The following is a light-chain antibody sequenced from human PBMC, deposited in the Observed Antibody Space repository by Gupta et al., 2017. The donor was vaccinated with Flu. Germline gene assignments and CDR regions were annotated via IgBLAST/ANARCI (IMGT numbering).Light chain of an antibody. J-gene: IGLJ2*01. CDR3: SSYAGSNNLV. Sequence: VTISCTGTSSDVGGYNYVSWYQQHPGKAPKLMIYEVSKRPSGVPDRFSGSKSGNTASLTVSGLQAEDEADYYCSSYAGSNNLVFGGGTKLTVL. CDR1: SSDVGGYNY. V-gene: IGLV2-8*01. CDR2: EVS.